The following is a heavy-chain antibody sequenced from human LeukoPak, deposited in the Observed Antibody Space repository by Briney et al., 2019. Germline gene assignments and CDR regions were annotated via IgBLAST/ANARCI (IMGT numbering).Heavy chain of an antibody. CDR3: ASTGSSWSGPTPDFDY. CDR2: IIPIFGTA. D-gene: IGHD6-13*01. V-gene: IGHV1-69*13. J-gene: IGHJ4*02. Sequence: SVKVSCKASGYTFTSYAISWVRQAPGQGLEWMGGIIPIFGTANYAQKFQGRVTITADESTSTAYMELSSLRSEDTAVYYCASTGSSWSGPTPDFDYWGQGTLVTVSS. CDR1: GYTFTSYA.